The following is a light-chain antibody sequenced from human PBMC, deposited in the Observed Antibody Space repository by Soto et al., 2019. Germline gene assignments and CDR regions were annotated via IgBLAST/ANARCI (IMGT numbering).Light chain of an antibody. CDR1: SSNIGSNY. CDR3: VAWGDSLSGQV. J-gene: IGLJ3*02. CDR2: RNN. Sequence: QSVLTQPPSASGTPGQRVTISCSGSSSNIGSNYVYWYQQLPGTAPKLIIYRNNQRTSWVPDRFSGSKSGTSASLAISGLRSEDEAVYYCVAWGDSLSGQVFGGGTKVTVL. V-gene: IGLV1-47*01.